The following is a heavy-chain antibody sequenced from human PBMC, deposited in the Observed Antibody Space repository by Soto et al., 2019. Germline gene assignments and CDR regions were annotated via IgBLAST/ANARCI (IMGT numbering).Heavy chain of an antibody. Sequence: QVQLVESGGGVVHPGRSLRLSCAASGFTISSYDMHWVRQAPGKGLEWVAVIWYDGSNKYYGDSVKGRFTISRDNSKNTLYLQMNSLRAEDTAVYYCVRVLYASESFDSEEAPYGMDVWGQGTTVTVSS. J-gene: IGHJ6*02. V-gene: IGHV3-33*01. CDR3: VRVLYASESFDSEEAPYGMDV. CDR1: GFTISSYD. D-gene: IGHD3-10*01. CDR2: IWYDGSNK.